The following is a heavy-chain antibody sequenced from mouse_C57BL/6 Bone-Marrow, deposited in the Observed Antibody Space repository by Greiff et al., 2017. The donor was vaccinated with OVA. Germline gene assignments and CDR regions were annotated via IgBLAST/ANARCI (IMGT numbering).Heavy chain of an antibody. V-gene: IGHV3-6*01. J-gene: IGHJ2*01. CDR2: ISYDGSN. CDR1: GYSITSGYY. Sequence: ESGPGLVKPSQSLSLTCSVTGYSITSGYYWNWIRQFPGNKLEWMGYISYDGSNNYNPSLKNRISITRDTSKNQFFLKLNSVTTEDTATYYCASLDYGSVFDYWGQGTTLTVSS. CDR3: ASLDYGSVFDY. D-gene: IGHD1-1*01.